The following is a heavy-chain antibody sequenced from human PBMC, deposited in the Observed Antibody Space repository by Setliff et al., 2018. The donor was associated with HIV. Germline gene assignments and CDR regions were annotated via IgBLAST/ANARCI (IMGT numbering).Heavy chain of an antibody. CDR1: GFTFSDYY. J-gene: IGHJ4*02. Sequence: GGSLRLSCAVSGFTFSDYYMDWVRQAPGKGLEWVGRTRNKANGYITEYGASVQGRLTISRDNSKDSLSLQMNNLKAEDTAVYYCVRAAAGLDIWSQGIRVTVSS. CDR3: VRAAAGLDI. CDR2: TRNKANGYIT. V-gene: IGHV3-72*01.